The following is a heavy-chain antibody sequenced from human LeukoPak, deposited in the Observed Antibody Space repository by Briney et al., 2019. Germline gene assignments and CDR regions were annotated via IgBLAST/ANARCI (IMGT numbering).Heavy chain of an antibody. J-gene: IGHJ3*02. Sequence: ASVKVSCKASGYTFTSYYMHWVRQAPGQGLEWMGIINPSGGSSSYAQKFQGRVTMTRDTSTSTVYMELSSLRSEDTAVYYCARREIVEDAFDIWGQGTMVTVSS. V-gene: IGHV1-46*01. CDR3: ARREIVEDAFDI. CDR2: INPSGGSS. CDR1: GYTFTSYY. D-gene: IGHD1-26*01.